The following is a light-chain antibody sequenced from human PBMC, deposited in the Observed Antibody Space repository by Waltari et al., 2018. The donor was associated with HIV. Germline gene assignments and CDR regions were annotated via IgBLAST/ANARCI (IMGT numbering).Light chain of an antibody. J-gene: IGLJ2*01. CDR2: EVT. CDR3: SSYAGSNNVL. Sequence: QSALTQPPSASGSPGQSVAISCTGTRSDVGGYNHVPWYQQHPGKAPKLLIYEVTKRPSGFPDRFSGSKSGNTASLTVSGLQAEDEADYYCSSYAGSNNVLFGGGTKLTVL. V-gene: IGLV2-8*01. CDR1: RSDVGGYNH.